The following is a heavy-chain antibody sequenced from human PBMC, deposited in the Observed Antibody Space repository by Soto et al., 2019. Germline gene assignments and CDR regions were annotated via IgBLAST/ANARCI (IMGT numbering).Heavy chain of an antibody. V-gene: IGHV3-11*01. D-gene: IGHD3-22*01. CDR2: ISTSDSI. CDR3: ARDLGYYDSSGYFDY. J-gene: IGHJ4*02. Sequence: GGSLRLSCAASGFTFSDYYMSWIRQAPGKGLKWVSYISTSDSIYYADSVKGRFTISRDNAKNSLYLQMNSLRAEDTAVYYCARDLGYYDSSGYFDYWGQGTLVTVSS. CDR1: GFTFSDYY.